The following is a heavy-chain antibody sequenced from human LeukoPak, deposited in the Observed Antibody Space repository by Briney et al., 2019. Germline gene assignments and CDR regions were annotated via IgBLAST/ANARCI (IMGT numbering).Heavy chain of an antibody. D-gene: IGHD2-15*01. J-gene: IGHJ4*02. V-gene: IGHV3-23*01. CDR3: ARDRQLIGYCSGGSCGYYFDY. Sequence: GGSLRLSCVASGFTFSSYAMSWVRQAPGKGLEWVSTISDTGSSTYYADSVKGRFTISRDNAKNSLYLQMNSLRAEDTAVYYCARDRQLIGYCSGGSCGYYFDYWGQGTLVTVSS. CDR2: ISDTGSST. CDR1: GFTFSSYA.